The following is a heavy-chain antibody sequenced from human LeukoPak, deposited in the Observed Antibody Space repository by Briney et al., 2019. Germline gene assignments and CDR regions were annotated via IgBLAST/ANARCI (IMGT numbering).Heavy chain of an antibody. CDR3: AKSDWFDP. CDR1: GFTLKNYW. CDR2: SKYDGSTA. Sequence: GGSLRLSCETSGFTLKNYWMSWLRRAPGKGLEWVSRSKYDGSTAMYAESVKGRFTISRDNARGTLYLQMNSLRVDDTAVYYCAKSDWFDPCGRGLLVTVSS. V-gene: IGHV3-74*03. J-gene: IGHJ5*02.